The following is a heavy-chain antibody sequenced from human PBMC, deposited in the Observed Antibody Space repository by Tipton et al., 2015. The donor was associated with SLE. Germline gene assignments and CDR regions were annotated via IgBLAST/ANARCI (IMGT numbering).Heavy chain of an antibody. D-gene: IGHD6-19*01. V-gene: IGHV1-2*02. Sequence: QSGAEVKKPGASVKVSCKASGYTFTGYYMHWVRQAPGQGLEWMGWINPNSGGTNYAQKFQGRVTMTRDTSISTAYMELSRLRSDDTAVYYCARGHRSSGWYYYFDYWGQGTLVTVSS. J-gene: IGHJ4*02. CDR2: INPNSGGT. CDR1: GYTFTGYY. CDR3: ARGHRSSGWYYYFDY.